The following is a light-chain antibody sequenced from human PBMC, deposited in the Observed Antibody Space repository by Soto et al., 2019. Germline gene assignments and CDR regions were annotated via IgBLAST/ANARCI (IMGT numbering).Light chain of an antibody. CDR2: DDS. J-gene: IGLJ2*01. CDR3: QVWDTSPDHVI. Sequence: SYELTQAPSMSVAPGQTATITCGGNDIEGRVVHWYQQEPGQAPVLVVFDDSVRPSGIPERFSGASSGNTATLTITRVEAGDKADYYCQVWDTSPDHVIFGGGTQLTVL. V-gene: IGLV3-21*02. CDR1: DIEGRV.